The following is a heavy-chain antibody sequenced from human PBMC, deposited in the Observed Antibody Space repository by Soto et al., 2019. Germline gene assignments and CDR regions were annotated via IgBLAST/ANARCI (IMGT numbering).Heavy chain of an antibody. V-gene: IGHV1-69*06. D-gene: IGHD4-4*01. CDR2: IIPIFGTA. Sequence: SVKVSCKXSGGTFSSYAISGVRQAPGQGLEWMGGIIPIFGTANYAQKFQGRVTITADKSTSTAYMELSSLRSEDTAVYYCARVRYYSNFDYYYYGMDVWGQGTTVTVSS. J-gene: IGHJ6*02. CDR3: ARVRYYSNFDYYYYGMDV. CDR1: GGTFSSYA.